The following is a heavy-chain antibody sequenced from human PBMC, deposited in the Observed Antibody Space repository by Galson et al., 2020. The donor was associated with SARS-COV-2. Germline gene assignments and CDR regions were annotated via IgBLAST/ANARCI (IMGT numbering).Heavy chain of an antibody. CDR1: GGSFSDYY. CDR3: ARGVTDLSMIVVVITSVWSYFDY. D-gene: IGHD3-22*01. V-gene: IGHV4-34*01. CDR2: INHGGRT. Sequence: ASETLSPTCAVYGGSFSDYYWSWIRQPPGKGLEWIGEINHGGRTNYNPSLKSRVTISVDSSKNQFSLKLSSVTAADTAVYYCARGVTDLSMIVVVITSVWSYFDYWGQGTLVTVSS. J-gene: IGHJ4*02.